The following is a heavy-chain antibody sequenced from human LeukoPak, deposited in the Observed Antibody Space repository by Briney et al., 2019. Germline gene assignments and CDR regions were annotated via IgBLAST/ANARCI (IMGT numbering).Heavy chain of an antibody. Sequence: ASVKVSCKASGYPFISYGIVWVRQAPGQGLEWMGWISAYNGNTNYAQKLQGRVTMTTDTSTSTAYMEMRSLRSEDTAMYYCARDPTVTTARDYWGQGTLVTVSS. D-gene: IGHD4-17*01. CDR1: GYPFISYG. J-gene: IGHJ4*02. CDR3: ARDPTVTTARDY. CDR2: ISAYNGNT. V-gene: IGHV1-18*01.